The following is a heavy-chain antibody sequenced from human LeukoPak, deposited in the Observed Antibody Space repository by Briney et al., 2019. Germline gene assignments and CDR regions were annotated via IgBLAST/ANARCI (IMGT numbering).Heavy chain of an antibody. J-gene: IGHJ4*02. D-gene: IGHD6-19*01. V-gene: IGHV4-59*08. CDR1: GVSISPYY. CDR2: IYYSGST. CDR3: ARLGFGSGWPAFDY. Sequence: PSETLSLTCAVSGVSISPYYWSWIRQPPGKGLEWIGYIYYSGSTNYNPSLKSRVTISVDTSKNQFSLKLSSVTAADTAVYYCARLGFGSGWPAFDYWGQGTLVTVSS.